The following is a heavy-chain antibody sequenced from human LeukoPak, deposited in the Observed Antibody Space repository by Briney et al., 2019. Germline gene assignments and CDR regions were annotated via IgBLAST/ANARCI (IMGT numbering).Heavy chain of an antibody. D-gene: IGHD7-27*01. CDR1: GFTFSSYA. J-gene: IGHJ4*02. CDR2: ISYDGSNK. CDR3: ARDRRSSVALGSLGY. V-gene: IGHV3-30-3*01. Sequence: PGGSLRLSCAASGFTFSSYAMHWVRQAPGKGLEWVAVISYDGSNKYYADSVKGRFTISRDNSKNTLYLQMNSLRAEDTAVYYCARDRRSSVALGSLGYWGQGTLVTVSS.